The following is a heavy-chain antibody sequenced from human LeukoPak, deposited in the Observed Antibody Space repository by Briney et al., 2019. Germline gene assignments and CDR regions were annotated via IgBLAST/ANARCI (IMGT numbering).Heavy chain of an antibody. V-gene: IGHV1-2*06. CDR1: GYTFTGYY. CDR2: INPNGGGT. J-gene: IGHJ5*02. D-gene: IGHD2-15*01. Sequence: ASVKVSCKAAGYTFTGYYIFWVRQAPGQGLEWMGRINPNGGGTNYAQKFQGRVTMTRDTSISTAYMELSRLRSDDTAVYYCARGYCSGGSCYSVENWFDPWGQGTLVTVSS. CDR3: ARGYCSGGSCYSVENWFDP.